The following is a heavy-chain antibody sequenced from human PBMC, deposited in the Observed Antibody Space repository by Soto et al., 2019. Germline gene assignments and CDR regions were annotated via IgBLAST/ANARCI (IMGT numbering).Heavy chain of an antibody. J-gene: IGHJ6*02. CDR1: GYTLTELS. CDR3: ATIHRINWNDLYYYYYGMDV. V-gene: IGHV1-24*01. D-gene: IGHD1-20*01. Sequence: ASVKVSCKVSGYTLTELSMHWVRQAPGKGLEWMGGSDPEDGETIYAQKFQGRVTMTEDTSTDTAYMELSSLRSEDTAVYYCATIHRINWNDLYYYYYGMDVWGQGTTVTVSS. CDR2: SDPEDGET.